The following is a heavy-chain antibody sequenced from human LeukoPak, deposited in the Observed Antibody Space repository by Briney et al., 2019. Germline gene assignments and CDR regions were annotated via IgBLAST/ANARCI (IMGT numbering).Heavy chain of an antibody. CDR2: ISSSSTYI. CDR3: AKTSGGSGWPHYYYYGMDV. D-gene: IGHD6-19*01. J-gene: IGHJ6*02. Sequence: GGSLRLSCAASGFTFSSYSMNWVRQAPGKGLEWVSSISSSSTYIYYADSVEGRFTISRDNAKNTLYLQMNSLRAEDTAVYYCAKTSGGSGWPHYYYYGMDVWGQGTTVTVSS. V-gene: IGHV3-21*04. CDR1: GFTFSSYS.